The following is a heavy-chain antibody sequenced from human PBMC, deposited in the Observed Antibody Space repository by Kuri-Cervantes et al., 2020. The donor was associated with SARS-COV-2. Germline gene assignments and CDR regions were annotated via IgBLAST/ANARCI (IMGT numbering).Heavy chain of an antibody. CDR2: FDPEDGET. V-gene: IGHV1-24*01. D-gene: IGHD6-13*01. Sequence: ASVKVSCKVSGYTLTELSMHWVRQAPGKGLEWMGGFDPEDGETIYAQKFQGRVTMTEDTSTDTAYMELRSLRSDDTAVYYCARRPYSSSWYAYFDYWGQGTLVTVSS. CDR1: GYTLTELS. CDR3: ARRPYSSSWYAYFDY. J-gene: IGHJ4*02.